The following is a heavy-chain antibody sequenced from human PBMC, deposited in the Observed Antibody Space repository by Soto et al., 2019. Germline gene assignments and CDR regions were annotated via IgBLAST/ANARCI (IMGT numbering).Heavy chain of an antibody. D-gene: IGHD1-1*01. CDR3: ARDHRDGYNYHDAFDI. CDR1: GFTFSSYG. J-gene: IGHJ3*02. V-gene: IGHV3-33*01. Sequence: QVQLVESGGGVVQPGRSLRLSCAASGFTFSSYGMHWVRQAPGKGLEWVAVIWYDGSNKYYADSVKGRFTISRDNSKNXLYLQMNSLRAEDTAVYYCARDHRDGYNYHDAFDIWGQGTMVTVSS. CDR2: IWYDGSNK.